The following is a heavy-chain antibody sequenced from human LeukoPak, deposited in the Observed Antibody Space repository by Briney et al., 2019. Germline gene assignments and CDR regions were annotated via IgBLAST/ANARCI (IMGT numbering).Heavy chain of an antibody. J-gene: IGHJ4*02. Sequence: PSETMSLTCTVSGGSISSYYWSWIRQPPGKGLEWIGYIYYSGSTNYNPSLKSRVTISVDTSKNQFSLKLSSVTAAETAVYYCARGPPFGVVTSFDYWGQGTLVTVSS. D-gene: IGHD3-3*01. CDR1: GGSISSYY. CDR3: ARGPPFGVVTSFDY. V-gene: IGHV4-59*01. CDR2: IYYSGST.